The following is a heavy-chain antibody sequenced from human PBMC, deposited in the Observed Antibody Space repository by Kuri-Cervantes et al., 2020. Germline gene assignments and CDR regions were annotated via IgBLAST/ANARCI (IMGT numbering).Heavy chain of an antibody. CDR1: GFTFSSYW. D-gene: IGHD2-2*01. CDR2: INSDGSIT. Sequence: GESLKISCEVSGFTFSSYWMHWVRQVPGKGLVWVSRINSDGSITSYADSVKGRFTISRDNAKSTLYLQMNSLRAEDTAVYYCARDSYCSSTSCYDYYYYGMDVWGQGTTVTVSS. V-gene: IGHV3-74*01. CDR3: ARDSYCSSTSCYDYYYYGMDV. J-gene: IGHJ6*02.